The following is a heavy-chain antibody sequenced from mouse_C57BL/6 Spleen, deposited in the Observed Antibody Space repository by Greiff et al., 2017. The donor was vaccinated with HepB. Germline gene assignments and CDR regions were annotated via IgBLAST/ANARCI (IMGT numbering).Heavy chain of an antibody. J-gene: IGHJ3*01. CDR2: IYPGGGDT. CDR3: ARDDGSSSPFAY. CDR1: GYTFTNYW. Sequence: QVQLQQSGAELVRPGTSVKMSCTASGYTFTNYWIGWAQQRPGHGLEWIGDIYPGGGDTNYHENFKGKATLTADNSSSTAYMQFSSLTSEDSAIYYGARDDGSSSPFAYWGQGTLVTVSA. D-gene: IGHD1-1*01. V-gene: IGHV1-63*01.